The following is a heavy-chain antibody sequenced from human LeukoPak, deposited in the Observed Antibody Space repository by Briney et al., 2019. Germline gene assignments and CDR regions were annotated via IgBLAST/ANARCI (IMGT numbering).Heavy chain of an antibody. CDR3: AKDRSYVSYGDYVGVFDY. CDR2: ISSSGSTI. D-gene: IGHD4-17*01. CDR1: GFTFSSYE. Sequence: PGGSLRLSCAASGFTFSSYEMNWVRQAPGKGLEWVSYISSSGSTIYYADSVKGRFTISRDNAKNSLYLQMNSLGAEDTAVYYCAKDRSYVSYGDYVGVFDYWGQGTLVTVSS. J-gene: IGHJ4*02. V-gene: IGHV3-48*03.